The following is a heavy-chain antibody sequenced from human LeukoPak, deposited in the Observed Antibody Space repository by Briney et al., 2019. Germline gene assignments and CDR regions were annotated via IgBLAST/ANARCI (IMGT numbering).Heavy chain of an antibody. CDR3: ARDSRYASGRAFDN. CDR2: VYYTGST. Sequence: PSETLSLTCTVSGGSINNYYWSWIRQPPGKAVEWIGYVYYTGSTNYNPSLKSRVTISVDSSKTQFSLNLRSATAADTAVYFCARDSRYASGRAFDNSGQGTLVTVSS. V-gene: IGHV4-59*01. CDR1: GGSINNYY. J-gene: IGHJ4*02. D-gene: IGHD6-19*01.